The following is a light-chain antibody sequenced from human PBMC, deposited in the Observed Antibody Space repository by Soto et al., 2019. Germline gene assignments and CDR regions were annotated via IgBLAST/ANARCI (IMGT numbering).Light chain of an antibody. CDR3: SSYTSSSTLV. CDR2: DVS. Sequence: QSVLTQPASVSGSPGQSITISCTGTSSDVGGYNYVSWYQQHPGKAPKFMIYDVSNRPSGVSNRFSGSKSGNTASLTISGLQAEDGADYYCSSYTSSSTLVFGTGTKVTVL. CDR1: SSDVGGYNY. V-gene: IGLV2-14*01. J-gene: IGLJ1*01.